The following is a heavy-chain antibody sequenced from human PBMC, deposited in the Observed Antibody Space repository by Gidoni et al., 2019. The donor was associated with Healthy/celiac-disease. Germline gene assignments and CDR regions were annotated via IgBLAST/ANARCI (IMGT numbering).Heavy chain of an antibody. D-gene: IGHD3-10*01. Sequence: EVQLLESGGGLVQPGGSLTLSCAASGCNFSSYGMSCVRQAPGKGLEWVSAISGSGGSTYYADSVKGRFIISRDNSKNTLYLKMNSLRAEDKAVYYCVKDGRGVIMSNWFDPWGQGTLVTVSS. V-gene: IGHV3-23*01. CDR1: GCNFSSYG. CDR2: ISGSGGST. J-gene: IGHJ5*02. CDR3: VKDGRGVIMSNWFDP.